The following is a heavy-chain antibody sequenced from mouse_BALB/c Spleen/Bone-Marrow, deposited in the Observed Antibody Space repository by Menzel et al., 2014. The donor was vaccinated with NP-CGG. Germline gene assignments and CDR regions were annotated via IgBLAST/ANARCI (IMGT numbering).Heavy chain of an antibody. V-gene: IGHV14-3*02. CDR3: ARGTTVVSYYAMYY. D-gene: IGHD1-1*01. CDR2: IDPANGYT. Sequence: VQLQQSGAELVKPGASVKLSCTASGFNIKDTYMHWVKQRPEQGLEWIGRIDPANGYTKFDPKFQGKATITADTSSNTAYLQLSSLTSEDTVVYYCARGTTVVSYYAMYYWGQGTSVTVSS. J-gene: IGHJ4*01. CDR1: GFNIKDTY.